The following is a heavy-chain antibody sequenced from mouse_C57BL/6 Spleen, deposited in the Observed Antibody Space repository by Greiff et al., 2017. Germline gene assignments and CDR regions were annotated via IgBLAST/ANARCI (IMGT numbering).Heavy chain of an antibody. J-gene: IGHJ4*01. CDR2: IYPGSGST. Sequence: QVQLKQPGAELVKPGASVKMSCKASGYTFTSYWITWVKQRPGQGLEWIGDIYPGSGSTNYNAKFKSKGTLTVDSSSSTAFMQLSSLTTEDSAVYYCAKYGYDAMDYWGQGTSVTVSS. CDR1: GYTFTSYW. D-gene: IGHD1-1*02. V-gene: IGHV1-55*01. CDR3: AKYGYDAMDY.